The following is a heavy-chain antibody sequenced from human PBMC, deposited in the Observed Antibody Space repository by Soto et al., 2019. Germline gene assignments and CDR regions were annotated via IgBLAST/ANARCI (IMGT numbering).Heavy chain of an antibody. Sequence: GASVKVSCKASGYTFTSYGISWVQQAPGQGLEWMGWISANNGNTKYAQNFQGRVTMTTDTSTSTAYMELRSLRSDDTAVYYCARAYSPGLFDPWGQGTLVTVSS. J-gene: IGHJ5*02. CDR3: ARAYSPGLFDP. D-gene: IGHD2-15*01. CDR2: ISANNGNT. CDR1: GYTFTSYG. V-gene: IGHV1-18*01.